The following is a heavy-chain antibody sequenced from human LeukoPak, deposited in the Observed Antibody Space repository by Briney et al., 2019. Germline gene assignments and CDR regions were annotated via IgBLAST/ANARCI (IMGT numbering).Heavy chain of an antibody. CDR1: GGSISSHY. CDR3: ARTMVRGRGWFDP. J-gene: IGHJ5*02. Sequence: SETLSLTCTVSGGSISSHYWSWIRQPPGKGLEWIGYIYYSESTNYNPSLKSRVTISVDTSKNQFSLKLSSVTAADTAVYYCARTMVRGRGWFDPWGQGTLVTVSS. CDR2: IYYSEST. D-gene: IGHD3-10*01. V-gene: IGHV4-59*11.